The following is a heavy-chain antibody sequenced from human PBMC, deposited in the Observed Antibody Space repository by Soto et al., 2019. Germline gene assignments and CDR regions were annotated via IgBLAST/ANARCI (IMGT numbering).Heavy chain of an antibody. J-gene: IGHJ5*02. D-gene: IGHD3-10*01. Sequence: SETLSLTCAVYGGSFSGYYWSWIRQPPGKGLEWIGEINHSGSTNYNPSLKSRVTISVDTSKNQFSLKLSSVTAADTAVYYCARGLYGSGSYYIMFDPWGQGTLVTVPS. CDR2: INHSGST. V-gene: IGHV4-34*01. CDR1: GGSFSGYY. CDR3: ARGLYGSGSYYIMFDP.